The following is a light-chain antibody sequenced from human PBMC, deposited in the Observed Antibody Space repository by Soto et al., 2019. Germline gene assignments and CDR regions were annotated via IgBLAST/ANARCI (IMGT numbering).Light chain of an antibody. Sequence: EIVLTQSPATLSLSPGERATLSCRASQSVSSYLAWYQQKPGQAPRLLIYDASNRATGLPARFSGSGSGTAFTPTISSLEPEDFPVYYCQQRSNWLFTFGPGTKVDIK. CDR3: QQRSNWLFT. J-gene: IGKJ3*01. CDR2: DAS. V-gene: IGKV3-11*01. CDR1: QSVSSY.